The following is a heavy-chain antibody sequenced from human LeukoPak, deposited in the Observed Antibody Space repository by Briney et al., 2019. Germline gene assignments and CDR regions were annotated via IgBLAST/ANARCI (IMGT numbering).Heavy chain of an antibody. CDR1: GGSISSYY. D-gene: IGHD3-10*01. CDR2: IYYSGST. Sequence: SETLSLTCTVSGGSISSYYWSWIRQPPGKGLEWIGYIYYSGSTNYNPSLKSRVTISVDTSKNQFSLKLSSVTAADTAVYYCARRFGYYYGSGSYNDYWGQGTLVTVSS. V-gene: IGHV4-59*12. CDR3: ARRFGYYYGSGSYNDY. J-gene: IGHJ4*02.